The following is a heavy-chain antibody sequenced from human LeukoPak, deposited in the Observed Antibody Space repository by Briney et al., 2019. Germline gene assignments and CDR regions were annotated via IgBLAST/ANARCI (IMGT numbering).Heavy chain of an antibody. CDR3: ARDRGYSYAKKSSEYYYMDV. J-gene: IGHJ6*03. CDR2: ISDDGSKK. D-gene: IGHD5-18*01. CDR1: GFTFGDYA. V-gene: IGHV3-30*04. Sequence: PGGSLRLSCTASGFTFGDYAMNWVRQAPGKGLEWVAVISDDGSKKYYEDSVKGRFTISRDSSKNTLYLQMNSLRSEDTAVYYCARDRGYSYAKKSSEYYYMDVWGKGTTVTISS.